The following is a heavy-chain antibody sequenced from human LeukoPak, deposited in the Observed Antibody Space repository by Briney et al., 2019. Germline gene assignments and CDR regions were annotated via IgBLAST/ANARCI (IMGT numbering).Heavy chain of an antibody. CDR3: ARVSDYEDY. J-gene: IGHJ4*02. V-gene: IGHV1-69*04. CDR2: IIPILGIA. CDR1: GGTFSSYA. D-gene: IGHD4-17*01. Sequence: GASVKVSCKASGGTFSSYAISWVRQAPGQGLEWMGRIIPILGIANYAQKFQGRVTIIADKSTSTAYMELSSLRSEDTAVYYCARVSDYEDYWGQGTLVTVSS.